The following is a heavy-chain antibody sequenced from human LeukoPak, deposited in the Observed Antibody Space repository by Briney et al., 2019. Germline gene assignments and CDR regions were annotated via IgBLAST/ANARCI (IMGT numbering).Heavy chain of an antibody. CDR3: ARGRQLNWCWFDP. J-gene: IGHJ5*02. Sequence: SETLSLTCAVYGGSFSGYYWSWIRQPPGKGLEWTGEINHSGSTNYNPSLKSRVTISVDTSKNQFPLKLSSVTAADTAVYYCARGRQLNWCWFDPWGQGTLVTVSS. CDR1: GGSFSGYY. D-gene: IGHD1-1*01. CDR2: INHSGST. V-gene: IGHV4-34*01.